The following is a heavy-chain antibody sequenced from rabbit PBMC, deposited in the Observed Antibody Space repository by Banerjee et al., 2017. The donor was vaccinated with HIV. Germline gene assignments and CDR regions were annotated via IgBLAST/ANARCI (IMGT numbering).Heavy chain of an antibody. CDR3: ARDLAGVIGWNFGL. D-gene: IGHD4-1*01. CDR2: INAGSSGST. J-gene: IGHJ4*01. CDR1: GFSFSNKYV. V-gene: IGHV1S45*01. Sequence: QEQLEESGGGLVKPEGSLTLTCTASGFSFSNKYVMCWVRQAPGKGLEWIACINAGSSGSTWYATWAKGRFTISKASWTTVTLQMTSLTAADTATYFCARDLAGVIGWNFGLWGPGTLVTVS.